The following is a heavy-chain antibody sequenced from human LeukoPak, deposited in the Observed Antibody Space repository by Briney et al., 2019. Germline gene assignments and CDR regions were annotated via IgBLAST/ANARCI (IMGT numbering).Heavy chain of an antibody. J-gene: IGHJ6*02. D-gene: IGHD3-10*01. Sequence: GGSLRLSCAASGFTFDDYAMHWVRQAPGKGLEWVSGISWNSGSIGYADSVKGRFTISRDNAKNSLYLQMNSLRAEDTALYYCAKDTGDYYYYGMDVWGQGTTVTVSS. CDR1: GFTFDDYA. CDR3: AKDTGDYYYYGMDV. CDR2: ISWNSGSI. V-gene: IGHV3-9*01.